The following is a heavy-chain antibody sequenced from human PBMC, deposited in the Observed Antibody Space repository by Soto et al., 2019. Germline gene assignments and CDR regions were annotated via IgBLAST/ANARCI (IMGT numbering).Heavy chain of an antibody. CDR2: ISAYNGNT. J-gene: IGHJ5*02. CDR1: GFRFTSYG. V-gene: IGHV1-18*04. CDR3: ARAGAGMASRDVGH. Sequence: ASVKVSCKASGFRFTSYGFSWVRQAPGQGLEWMGWISAYNGNTNYAQKFQGRVTLTTDTSTSTAYMELRGLRSDDTAVYYCARAGAGMASRDVGHWGQGTLVAVSS. D-gene: IGHD1-26*01.